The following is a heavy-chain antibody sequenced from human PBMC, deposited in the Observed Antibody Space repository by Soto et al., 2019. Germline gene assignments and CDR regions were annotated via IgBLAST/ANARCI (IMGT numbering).Heavy chain of an antibody. V-gene: IGHV3-48*02. CDR2: ISSSSSTI. Sequence: GGSLRLSCGASGFTFRSYSINWVRQAPGKGLEWVSYISSSSSTIYYADSVKGRFTISTDNAKTSLYLQMNSLRDAEKAVHYCARDKASGYYDEGPDYWGQGT. CDR1: GFTFRSYS. D-gene: IGHD3-22*01. J-gene: IGHJ4*02. CDR3: ARDKASGYYDEGPDY.